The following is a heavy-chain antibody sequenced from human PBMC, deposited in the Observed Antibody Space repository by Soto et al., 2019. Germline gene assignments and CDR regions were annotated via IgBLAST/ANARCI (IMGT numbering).Heavy chain of an antibody. V-gene: IGHV3-9*01. Sequence: PEGSLRLSCVVTGLNFDDFAMHWVRQAPGKGLEWVSGITWNSRVLAYADSVKGRFTISRDNSKNTLYLQMNSLRAEDTAVYYCAKGGDYYDSSAGDYWGQGTLVTVSS. J-gene: IGHJ4*02. D-gene: IGHD3-22*01. CDR3: AKGGDYYDSSAGDY. CDR1: GLNFDDFA. CDR2: ITWNSRVL.